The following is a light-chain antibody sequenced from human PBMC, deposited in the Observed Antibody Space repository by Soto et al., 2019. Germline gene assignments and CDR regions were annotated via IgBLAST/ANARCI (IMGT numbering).Light chain of an antibody. J-gene: IGKJ1*01. Sequence: DVPLTQSPSFLSAYVGDKVTITWRSSQSISSYLNWYQQKPGKAPNLLIHAASNLQSGVPSRFSGSGSGTDFTLTISSLQPEDFATYYCQQSYSFPRTFGQGTKVDIK. CDR3: QQSYSFPRT. CDR1: QSISSY. V-gene: IGKV1-39*01. CDR2: AAS.